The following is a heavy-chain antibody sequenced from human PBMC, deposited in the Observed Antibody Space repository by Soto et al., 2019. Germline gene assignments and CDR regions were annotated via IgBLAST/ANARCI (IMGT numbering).Heavy chain of an antibody. V-gene: IGHV1-18*01. J-gene: IGHJ5*02. CDR2: ISAYSATT. Sequence: ASGRVSSKASGYTVNSYGISWVRKEPGQGLEWMGWISAYSATTDYAQELQGRVTMTTDPSTSTAYMELRSLRSDDTAVYYCARNYYGSGSYYNYPWFDPWGQGTLVTVSS. CDR1: GYTVNSYG. D-gene: IGHD3-10*01. CDR3: ARNYYGSGSYYNYPWFDP.